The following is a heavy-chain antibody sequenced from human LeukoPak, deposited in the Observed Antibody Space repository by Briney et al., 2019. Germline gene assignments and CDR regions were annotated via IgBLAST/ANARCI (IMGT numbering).Heavy chain of an antibody. CDR1: GFTFSSHW. Sequence: PGGSLRLSCAASGFTFSSHWMSWVRQAPGKGLEWGANIKQDGREKYYVDSVKGRFTISRDNAKNSLYLQMNSLRAEDTAVYYCARVVQDPFGFDYWGQGTLVTVSS. J-gene: IGHJ4*02. D-gene: IGHD2-15*01. CDR2: IKQDGREK. CDR3: ARVVQDPFGFDY. V-gene: IGHV3-7*01.